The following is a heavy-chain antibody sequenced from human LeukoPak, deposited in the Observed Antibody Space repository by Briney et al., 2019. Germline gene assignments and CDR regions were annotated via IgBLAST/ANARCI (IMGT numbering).Heavy chain of an antibody. CDR1: GFTFDDYA. D-gene: IGHD3-10*01. CDR3: AKDSGSGLRSGSPLGY. CDR2: ISWNSGSI. J-gene: IGHJ4*02. Sequence: GGSLRLSCAASGFTFDDYAMQWVRQAPGKGLEWVSGISWNSGSICYADSVKGRFTISRDNAKNSLYLQMNSLRAEDTALYYCAKDSGSGLRSGSPLGYWGQGTLVTVSS. V-gene: IGHV3-9*01.